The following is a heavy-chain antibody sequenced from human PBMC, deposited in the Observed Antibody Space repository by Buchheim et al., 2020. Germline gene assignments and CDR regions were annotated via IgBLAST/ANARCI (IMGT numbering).Heavy chain of an antibody. J-gene: IGHJ6*03. Sequence: QVQLQESGPGLVKPSETLSLTCTVSGGSISSYYWSWIRQPPGKGLEWIGYIYYSGSTNYNPSLKSRVTISVDTSKNQFSLKLSSVTAADTAVYYCAREVRFLEWLPQYYYYYMDVWGKGTT. D-gene: IGHD3-3*01. CDR2: IYYSGST. CDR1: GGSISSYY. V-gene: IGHV4-59*01. CDR3: AREVRFLEWLPQYYYYYMDV.